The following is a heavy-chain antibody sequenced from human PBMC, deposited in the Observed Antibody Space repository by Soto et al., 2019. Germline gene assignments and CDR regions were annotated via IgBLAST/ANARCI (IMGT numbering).Heavy chain of an antibody. D-gene: IGHD3-3*01. CDR1: GFTFSSYS. CDR2: ISSSSSTI. J-gene: IGHJ6*03. CDR3: ARDLTTIDPDRGYYMDV. V-gene: IGHV3-48*01. Sequence: GGSLRLSCAASGFTFSSYSMNWVRQAPGKGLEWVSYISSSSSTIYYADSVKGRFTISRDNAKNSLYLQMNSLRAEDTAVYYCARDLTTIDPDRGYYMDVWGKGTTVTVSS.